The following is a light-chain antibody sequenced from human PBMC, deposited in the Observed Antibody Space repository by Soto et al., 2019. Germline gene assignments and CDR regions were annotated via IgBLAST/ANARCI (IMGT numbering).Light chain of an antibody. CDR3: QLFGNSPMYA. Sequence: EVVLTQSPGTLSLSPGDRATLSCRASRSVSSPYLAWYQQKPGQAPRLLIYGTSSRATGTPDRFIGSGSGTDFTLTISRLEPEDFAVYYCQLFGNSPMYAFGQGTKLEI. CDR1: RSVSSPY. CDR2: GTS. J-gene: IGKJ2*01. V-gene: IGKV3-20*01.